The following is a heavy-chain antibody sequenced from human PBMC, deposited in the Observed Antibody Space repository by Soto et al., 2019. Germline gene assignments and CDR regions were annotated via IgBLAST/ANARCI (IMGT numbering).Heavy chain of an antibody. CDR2: TYFRSKWYN. D-gene: IGHD5-12*01. V-gene: IGHV6-1*01. CDR1: GDSVSSNTAS. CDR3: AKGDNLGPKTGYAFDP. Sequence: SQTLSLTCAISGDSVSSNTASWNWIRQSPSRGLEWLGRTYFRSKWYNDYAVSVKSRIIINPDTSNNQFSLQLNSVTPEDTAVYFCAKGDNLGPKTGYAFDPWGREPRSPSPQ. J-gene: IGHJ5*02.